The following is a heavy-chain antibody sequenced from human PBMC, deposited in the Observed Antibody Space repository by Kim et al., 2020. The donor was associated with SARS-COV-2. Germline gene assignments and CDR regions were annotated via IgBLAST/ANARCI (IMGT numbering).Heavy chain of an antibody. CDR1: GGTFSSYA. CDR2: IIPIFGTA. V-gene: IGHV1-69*13. D-gene: IGHD6-6*01. Sequence: SVKVSCKASGGTFSSYAISWVRQAPGQGLEWMGGIIPIFGTANYAQKFQGRVTITADESTSTAYMELSSLRSEDTAVYYCARVTPEYSSTDYYYYGMDVWGDGATGTVS. CDR3: ARVTPEYSSTDYYYYGMDV. J-gene: IGHJ6*02.